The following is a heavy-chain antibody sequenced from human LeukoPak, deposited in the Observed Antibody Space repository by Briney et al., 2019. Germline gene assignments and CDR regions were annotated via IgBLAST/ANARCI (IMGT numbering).Heavy chain of an antibody. CDR3: ARDKSAAGTLLYYYGMDV. V-gene: IGHV3-11*01. CDR1: GFTFSDYY. J-gene: IGHJ6*02. Sequence: PRGSLRLSCAASGFTFSDYYMSWIRQAPGKGLEWVSYISSSGSTIYYADSVKGRFPITRDNAKNSMYLQMNSLRAEDTAVYYCARDKSAAGTLLYYYGMDVWGQGTTVTVSS. CDR2: ISSSGSTI. D-gene: IGHD6-13*01.